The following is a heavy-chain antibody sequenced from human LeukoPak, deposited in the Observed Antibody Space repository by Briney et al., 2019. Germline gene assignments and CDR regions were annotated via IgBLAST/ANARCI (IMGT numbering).Heavy chain of an antibody. CDR2: VNQGGTGK. CDR3: ARLREIPVFGVVTKSTSYFDY. V-gene: IGHV3-7*01. CDR1: GFRFSSQW. Sequence: PGGSLRLSCAASGFRFSSQWMSWVRQAPGKGLEWVAIVNQGGTGKYYVDSVKGRFTISRDNAKNSLYLQMNSLRAEDTAVYYCARLREIPVFGVVTKSTSYFDYWGQGTLVTVSS. D-gene: IGHD3-3*01. J-gene: IGHJ4*02.